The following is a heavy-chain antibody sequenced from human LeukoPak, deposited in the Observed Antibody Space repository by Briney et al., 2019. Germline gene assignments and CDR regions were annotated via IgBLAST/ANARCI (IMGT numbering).Heavy chain of an antibody. CDR3: ARGRDYDYVWGSYRPYYFDY. CDR2: IYHSGST. Sequence: SETLSLTCAVSGYSISSGYYWGWIRQPPGKGLEWIGSIYHSGSTYYNPSLKSRVTISVDTPKNQFSLKLSSVTAADTAVYYCARGRDYDYVWGSYRPYYFDYWGQGTLVTVSS. D-gene: IGHD3-16*02. V-gene: IGHV4-38-2*01. J-gene: IGHJ4*02. CDR1: GYSISSGYY.